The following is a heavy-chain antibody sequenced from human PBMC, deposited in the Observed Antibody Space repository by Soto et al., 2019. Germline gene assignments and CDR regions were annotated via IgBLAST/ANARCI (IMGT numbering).Heavy chain of an antibody. J-gene: IGHJ4*02. CDR1: GFTFSSYS. Sequence: GGSLRLSCAASGFTFSSYSMNWVRQAPGKGLEWVSSISSSSSYIFYADSVKGRFTISRDNAKNSLYLQMNSLRAEDTAVYYCARGESSAAHDYWGQGTLVTVSS. CDR3: ARGESSAAHDY. V-gene: IGHV3-21*01. CDR2: ISSSSSYI. D-gene: IGHD2-2*01.